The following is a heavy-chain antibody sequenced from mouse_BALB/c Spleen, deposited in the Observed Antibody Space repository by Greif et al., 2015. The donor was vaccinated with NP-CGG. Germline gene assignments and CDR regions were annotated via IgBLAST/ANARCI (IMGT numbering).Heavy chain of an antibody. CDR1: GYTFTSYW. D-gene: IGHD6-1*01. V-gene: IGHV1-69*02. CDR3: AKSLYVNTPLTMDY. Sequence: QVQLQQSGAELVKPGASVKLSCKASGYTFTSYWMHWVKQRPGQGLEWIGEIDPSDSYTNYNQKFKGKATLTVDKSSSTAYMQRSRASSEDSVVYYCAKSLYVNTPLTMDYCGQGNSVSLSS. CDR2: IDPSDSYT. J-gene: IGHJ4*01.